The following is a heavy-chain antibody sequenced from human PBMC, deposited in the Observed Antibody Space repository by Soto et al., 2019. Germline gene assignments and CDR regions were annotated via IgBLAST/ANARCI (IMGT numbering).Heavy chain of an antibody. V-gene: IGHV1-2*02. Sequence: ASVKVSCKASGYTFTGYYMHWVRQAPGQGLEWMGWINPNSGGTNYAQKFQGRVTMTRDTSISTAYMELSRLRSDDTAVYYCATIAAAGPTPFDYWGQGTLVTVSS. J-gene: IGHJ4*02. D-gene: IGHD6-13*01. CDR3: ATIAAAGPTPFDY. CDR1: GYTFTGYY. CDR2: INPNSGGT.